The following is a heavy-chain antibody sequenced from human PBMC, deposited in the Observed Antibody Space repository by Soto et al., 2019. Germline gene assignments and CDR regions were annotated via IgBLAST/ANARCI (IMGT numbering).Heavy chain of an antibody. V-gene: IGHV4-59*01. CDR2: IYYNGAT. CDR3: ARGSTMAARRGKFDY. D-gene: IGHD6-6*01. CDR1: GEPFTYYF. J-gene: IGHJ4*02. Sequence: SETLSLTCAVSGEPFTYYFWNWFRQPPGKGLEWIGYIYYNGATIYNPSLKSRVTISIDKSRNQFSLSLNSVTAADTAVYYCARGSTMAARRGKFDYRSQGTLVTVSA.